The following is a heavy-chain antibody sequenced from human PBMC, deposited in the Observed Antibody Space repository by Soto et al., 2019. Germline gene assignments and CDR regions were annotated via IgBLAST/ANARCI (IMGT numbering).Heavy chain of an antibody. CDR3: AREGGSSSVGGQGFDY. Sequence: QVQVVESGGGLVKPGGSLRLSCAASGFTFSDYYMSWIRQAPGKGLEWVSYISSGSSYTSYADSVKGRFSISRDNAKDSLYLQITTLRPEDTAVYYCAREGGSSSVGGQGFDYWGLGTLVTVSS. J-gene: IGHJ4*02. D-gene: IGHD6-6*01. CDR1: GFTFSDYY. CDR2: ISSGSSYT. V-gene: IGHV3-11*06.